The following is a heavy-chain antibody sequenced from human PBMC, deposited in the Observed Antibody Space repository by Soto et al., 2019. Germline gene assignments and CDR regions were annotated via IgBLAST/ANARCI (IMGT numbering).Heavy chain of an antibody. CDR2: IYDSGNT. D-gene: IGHD2-21*01. J-gene: IGHJ4*02. CDR1: GGSISDGDYY. Sequence: SETLSLTCTVCGGSISDGDYYWSWIRQPPGKGLEWIGHIYDSGNTYNNPSLKSRLTISVDTSKNQFSLNLSSVTAADTAVYYCASGLSGDKVCQWGQGTLVTVSS. CDR3: ASGLSGDKVCQ. V-gene: IGHV4-30-4*01.